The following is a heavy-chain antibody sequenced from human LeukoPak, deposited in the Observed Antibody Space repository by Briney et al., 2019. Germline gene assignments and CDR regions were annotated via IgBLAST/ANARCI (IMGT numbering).Heavy chain of an antibody. CDR1: GFTFTTFT. D-gene: IGHD1-26*01. V-gene: IGHV3-21*01. Sequence: PGGSLRLSCAASGFTFTTFTMHWVRQAPGKGLEWVSSIAYRHTSIYYADSLKGRFTVSRDNTKNSLYLQMNSLRAEDTAVYYCAREGWLPGSYFFFDNWGQGTLVTVSS. J-gene: IGHJ4*02. CDR2: IAYRHTSI. CDR3: AREGWLPGSYFFFDN.